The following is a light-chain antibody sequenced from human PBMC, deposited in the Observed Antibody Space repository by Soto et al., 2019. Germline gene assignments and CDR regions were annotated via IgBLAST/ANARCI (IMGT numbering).Light chain of an antibody. J-gene: IGKJ4*01. CDR3: QQYGSSPIT. CDR2: GAS. V-gene: IGKV3-20*01. CDR1: QSVSSSY. Sequence: IMLTQSPGTLSLTPGERATLSCRASQSVSSSYLAWYQQKPGQAPRLLIYGASSRATGIPDRFSGSGSGTDFTLTISRLEPEDCAVYYCQQYGSSPITFGGGTKVDI.